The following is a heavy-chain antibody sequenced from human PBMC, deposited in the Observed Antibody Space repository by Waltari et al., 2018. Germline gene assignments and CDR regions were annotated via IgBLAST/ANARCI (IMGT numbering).Heavy chain of an antibody. J-gene: IGHJ4*02. CDR2: FDPEDGET. CDR1: GYTLTELS. CDR3: ATGPGGYSSSFNPDY. D-gene: IGHD6-13*01. Sequence: QVQLVQSGAELKKPGASVKVSCKVSGYTLTELSMPWVRQAPGKGLEWMGGFDPEDGETIYAQKFQGRVTMTEDTSTDTAYMELSSLRSEDTAVYYCATGPGGYSSSFNPDYWGQGTLVTVSS. V-gene: IGHV1-24*01.